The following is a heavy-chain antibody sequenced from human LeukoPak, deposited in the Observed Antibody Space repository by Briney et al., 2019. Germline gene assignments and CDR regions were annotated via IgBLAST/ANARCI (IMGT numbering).Heavy chain of an antibody. Sequence: ASVKVSFKASGYTFTVYYMHWVRQAPGQGLEWMGWINPNSGGTNYAQKFQGRVTMTRDTSISTAYMELSRLRSDDTAVYYCARKPPYYDILTGYYGFDYWGQGTLVTVSS. V-gene: IGHV1-2*02. J-gene: IGHJ4*02. D-gene: IGHD3-9*01. CDR3: ARKPPYYDILTGYYGFDY. CDR2: INPNSGGT. CDR1: GYTFTVYY.